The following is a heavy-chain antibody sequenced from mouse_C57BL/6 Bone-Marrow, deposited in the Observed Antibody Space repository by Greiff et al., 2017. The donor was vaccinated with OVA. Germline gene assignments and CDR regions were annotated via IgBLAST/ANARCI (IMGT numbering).Heavy chain of an antibody. CDR3: TSPSTGKEDYFDY. J-gene: IGHJ2*01. V-gene: IGHV6-6*01. Sequence: EVKLQESGGGLVQPGGSMKLSCAASGFTFSDAWMDWVRQSPEKGLEWVAEIRNKANNHATYYAESVKGRFTISRDDSKSSVYLQMNSLRAEDTGIYYCTSPSTGKEDYFDYWGQGTTLTVSS. D-gene: IGHD4-1*02. CDR2: IRNKANNHAT. CDR1: GFTFSDAW.